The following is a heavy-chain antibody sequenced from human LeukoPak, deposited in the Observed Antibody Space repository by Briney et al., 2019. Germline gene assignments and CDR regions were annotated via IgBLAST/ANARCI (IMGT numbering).Heavy chain of an antibody. Sequence: SETLSLTCTVSGGSISSYYWSWIRQPAGKGLEWIGRIYTSGSTNYNPSLKSRVTMSVDTSKNQFSLKLSSVTAADTAVYYCARHNSPQYYDFWSGYSVFDPWGQGTLVTVSS. J-gene: IGHJ5*02. D-gene: IGHD3-3*01. CDR1: GGSISSYY. CDR2: IYTSGST. V-gene: IGHV4-4*07. CDR3: ARHNSPQYYDFWSGYSVFDP.